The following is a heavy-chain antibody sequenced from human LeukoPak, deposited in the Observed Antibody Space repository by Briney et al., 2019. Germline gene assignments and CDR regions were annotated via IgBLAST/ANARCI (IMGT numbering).Heavy chain of an antibody. J-gene: IGHJ6*02. CDR1: GGSISRYY. D-gene: IGHD4/OR15-4a*01. V-gene: IGHV4-4*07. CDR3: ARDPGIYGDYYYYGMDV. Sequence: WETLSLTCTVSGGSISRYYWSWIRQPAGKGLEWSGRIYTSGSTNYNPSLKSRVTMSVDTSKNQFSLKLSSVTAADTAVYYCARDPGIYGDYYYYGMDVWGQGTTVTVSS. CDR2: IYTSGST.